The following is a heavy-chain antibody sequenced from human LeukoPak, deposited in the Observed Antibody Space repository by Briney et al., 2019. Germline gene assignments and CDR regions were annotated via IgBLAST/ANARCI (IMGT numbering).Heavy chain of an antibody. J-gene: IGHJ6*03. CDR3: ARDRLLEDRDYHYYYMDV. CDR2: ISSSGTYI. D-gene: IGHD1-1*01. V-gene: IGHV3-21*01. Sequence: GGSLRLSCAVSGFTLSSYTINWVRQAPGKGLEWVSSISSSGTYIYYADSVKGRFTISRDNAKNSLSLQMNSLRAEDTAVYYCARDRLLEDRDYHYYYMDVWGIGTTVTVSS. CDR1: GFTLSSYT.